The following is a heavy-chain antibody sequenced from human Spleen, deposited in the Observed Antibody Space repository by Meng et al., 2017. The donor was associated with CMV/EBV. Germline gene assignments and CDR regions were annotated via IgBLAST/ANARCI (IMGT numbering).Heavy chain of an antibody. CDR3: ARQGYSYGLELDS. V-gene: IGHV4-31*02. D-gene: IGHD5-18*01. J-gene: IGHJ4*02. Sequence: VSGASSSSGGYYWGWVRQRPGKGLEWIGYIHYRGSTYYNPSLKSRLTMSVDSSKNQFSLRLNSVTAADTAVFYCARQGYSYGLELDSWGQGALVTVSS. CDR2: IHYRGST. CDR1: GASSSSGGYY.